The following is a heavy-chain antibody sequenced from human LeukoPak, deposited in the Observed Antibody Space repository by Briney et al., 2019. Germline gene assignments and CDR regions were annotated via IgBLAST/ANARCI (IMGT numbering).Heavy chain of an antibody. CDR3: AKDPYCSGGSCYWFDP. V-gene: IGHV3-23*01. J-gene: IGHJ5*02. CDR2: ISGSGGST. Sequence: PGGSLRLSCAASGFTFSSYAMSWVRQAPGKGLEWVSAISGSGGSTYYADSVKGRFTISRDNSKNTLYPQMNSLRAEDTAVYYCAKDPYCSGGSCYWFDPWGQGTLVTVSS. CDR1: GFTFSSYA. D-gene: IGHD2-15*01.